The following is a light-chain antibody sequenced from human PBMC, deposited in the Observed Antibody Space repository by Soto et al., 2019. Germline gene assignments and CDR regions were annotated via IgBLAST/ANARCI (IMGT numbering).Light chain of an antibody. CDR2: DVS. CDR1: SSDVGGYNY. V-gene: IGLV2-11*01. CDR3: CSYAGRYTYV. J-gene: IGLJ1*01. Sequence: QSALTQPRSVSGSPEQSVTISCTGTSSDVGGYNYVSWYQQHPGKAPKLMIYDVSLRPSGVPDRFSGSKSGNTASLTISGLQAEDEADYYCCSYAGRYTYVFGTGTKVTVL.